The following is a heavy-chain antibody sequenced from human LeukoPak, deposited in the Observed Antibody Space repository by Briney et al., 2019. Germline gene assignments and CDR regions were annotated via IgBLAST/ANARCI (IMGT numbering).Heavy chain of an antibody. CDR1: GGSISSYY. Sequence: SETLSLTCTVSGGSISSYYWSWIRQPPGKGLEWIGYVYYSGSTNYNPSLKSRVTISVDTSKNQFSLKLSSVTAAYPAVYYCARGGRYLDYWGQGTLVTVSS. CDR3: ARGGRYLDY. J-gene: IGHJ4*02. V-gene: IGHV4-59*01. CDR2: VYYSGST. D-gene: IGHD3-9*01.